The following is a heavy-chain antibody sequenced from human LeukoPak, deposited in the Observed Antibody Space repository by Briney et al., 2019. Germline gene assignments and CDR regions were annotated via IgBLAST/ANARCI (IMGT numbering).Heavy chain of an antibody. CDR1: GFTVSSNS. J-gene: IGHJ3*02. CDR3: AKDRRHSDSSGYYSHDAFDI. Sequence: PGGSLRLSCTVSGFTVSSNSMSWVRQAPGKGLEWVSFIYSDNTHYSDSVKGRFTISRDNSKNTLYLQMNSLRAEDTAVYYCAKDRRHSDSSGYYSHDAFDIWGQGTTVTVSS. D-gene: IGHD3-22*01. V-gene: IGHV3-66*03. CDR2: IYSDNT.